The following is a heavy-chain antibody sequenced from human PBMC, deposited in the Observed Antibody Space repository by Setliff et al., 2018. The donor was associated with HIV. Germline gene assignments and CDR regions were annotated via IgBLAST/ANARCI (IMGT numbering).Heavy chain of an antibody. V-gene: IGHV1-46*01. CDR1: GYTFTSYY. CDR2: INPSGGST. J-gene: IGHJ3*02. CDR3: ARVLDPGIAVATHAFDI. Sequence: GASVKVSCKASGYTFTSYYIHWVRQAPGQGLEWMGRINPSGGSTSYAQKFQGRVTMTRDTSTSTVYMELSSLRSEDTAMYYCARVLDPGIAVATHAFDIWGQGTMVTVSS. D-gene: IGHD6-19*01.